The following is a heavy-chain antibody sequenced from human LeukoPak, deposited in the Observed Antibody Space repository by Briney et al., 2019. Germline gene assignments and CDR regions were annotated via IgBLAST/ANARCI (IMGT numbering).Heavy chain of an antibody. J-gene: IGHJ6*02. CDR3: AGQQLALVGAEYYYYGMDV. Sequence: PSETLSLTCAVYGGSFSGYYWSWIRQPPGKGLEWIGEINHSGSTNYNPSLKSRVTISVDTSKNQFSLKLSSVTAADTAVHYCAGQQLALVGAEYYYYGMDVWGQGTTVTVSS. D-gene: IGHD6-13*01. CDR1: GGSFSGYY. CDR2: INHSGST. V-gene: IGHV4-34*01.